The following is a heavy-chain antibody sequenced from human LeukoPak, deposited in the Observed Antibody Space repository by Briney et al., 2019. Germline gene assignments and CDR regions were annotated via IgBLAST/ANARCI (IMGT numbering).Heavy chain of an antibody. CDR2: INQDGSQK. Sequence: GGSLRLSCAASGFTFSDYWMNWVRQAPGKGLEWVANINQDGSQKHYVDSVKGRFTISRDNAKNSMYLQMNSLRVEDTAVYYCARAMDYWGPGTLVTVSS. CDR1: GFTFSDYW. J-gene: IGHJ4*02. CDR3: ARAMDY. V-gene: IGHV3-7*03.